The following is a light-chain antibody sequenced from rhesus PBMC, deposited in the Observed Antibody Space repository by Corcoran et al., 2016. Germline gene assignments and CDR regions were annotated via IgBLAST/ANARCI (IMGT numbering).Light chain of an antibody. CDR1: QSVGSY. CDR3: QQSSNLST. CDR2: GAS. Sequence: ETVVTQSPATLSLSPGERATLSCRASQSVGSYLAWYQPKPGQAPRLPIYGASSGATGIPERFSGSGSGTDFTLTISSLEPEDVGVYYCQQSSNLSTFGGGTKVELK. V-gene: IGKV3-24*04. J-gene: IGKJ4*01.